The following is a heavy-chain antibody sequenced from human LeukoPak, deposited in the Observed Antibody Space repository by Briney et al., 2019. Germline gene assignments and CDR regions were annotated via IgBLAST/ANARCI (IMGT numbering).Heavy chain of an antibody. CDR2: IYYSGST. CDR1: GGSISSSSYY. CDR3: ARLVAARQGYYFDY. D-gene: IGHD6-6*01. Sequence: PSETLSLTCTVSGGSISSSSYYWGWIRQLPGKGLEWIGSIYYSGSTYYNPSLKSRVTISVDTSKNQFSLKLSSVTAADTAVYYCARLVAARQGYYFDYWGQGTLVTVSS. V-gene: IGHV4-39*01. J-gene: IGHJ4*02.